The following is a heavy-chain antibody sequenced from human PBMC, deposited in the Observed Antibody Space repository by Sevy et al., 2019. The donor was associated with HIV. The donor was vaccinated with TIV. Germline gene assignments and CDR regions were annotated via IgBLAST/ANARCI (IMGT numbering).Heavy chain of an antibody. J-gene: IGHJ4*02. CDR3: AVCVGIHMVRGVNFAY. CDR2: VSAYNGNT. V-gene: IGHV1-18*01. CDR1: SYSFNSFG. Sequence: ASVKVSCKASSYSFNSFGISWVRQAPGQGLEWMGYVSAYNGNTNYAQNLQGRVTMTTDTSTSTAYMELRSLRSDDTAVYYCAVCVGIHMVRGVNFAYWGQGTLVTISS. D-gene: IGHD3-10*01.